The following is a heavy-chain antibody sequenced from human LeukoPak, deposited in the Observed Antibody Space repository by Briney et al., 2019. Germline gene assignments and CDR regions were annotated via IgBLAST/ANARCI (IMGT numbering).Heavy chain of an antibody. V-gene: IGHV1-3*01. Sequence: ASVKVSCKASGYTFTSYAMHWVRQAPGQRREWMGWINAGNGNTKYSQKFQGRVTITRDTSASTAYMELSSLRSEDTAVYYCARGSGWGYDILTGYYNAQFDPWGQGTLVTVSS. CDR3: ARGSGWGYDILTGYYNAQFDP. J-gene: IGHJ5*02. D-gene: IGHD3-9*01. CDR1: GYTFTSYA. CDR2: INAGNGNT.